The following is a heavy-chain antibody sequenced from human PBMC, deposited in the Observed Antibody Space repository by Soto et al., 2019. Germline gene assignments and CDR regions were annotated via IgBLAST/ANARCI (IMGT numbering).Heavy chain of an antibody. Sequence: ASVKVSCKASGYTFTSYGISWVRQAPGQGLEWMGWISAYNGNTNYAQKLQGRVTMTTDTSTSTAYMELRSLRSDDTAVYYCARDVAVAGTIQHTGWYFDLWGRGTLVTVSS. CDR2: ISAYNGNT. D-gene: IGHD6-19*01. CDR3: ARDVAVAGTIQHTGWYFDL. CDR1: GYTFTSYG. V-gene: IGHV1-18*01. J-gene: IGHJ2*01.